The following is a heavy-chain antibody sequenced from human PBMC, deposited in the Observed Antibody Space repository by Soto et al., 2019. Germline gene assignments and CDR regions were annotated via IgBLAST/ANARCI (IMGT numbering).Heavy chain of an antibody. CDR2: IIPNFDTP. D-gene: IGHD3-10*01. V-gene: IGHV1-69*01. J-gene: IGHJ6*02. CDR3: AVAMVREILIFESSGMHV. CDR1: GGSFNNYA. Sequence: QVHLVQSGAEVKKPGSSMKVSCKTSGGSFNNYAVSWVRQAPGQGLEWMGGIIPNFDTPNYAQKFQDRVTIIADESTSTVYMELRSLRSNDTAVYYCAVAMVREILIFESSGMHVWGQGTTVIVSS.